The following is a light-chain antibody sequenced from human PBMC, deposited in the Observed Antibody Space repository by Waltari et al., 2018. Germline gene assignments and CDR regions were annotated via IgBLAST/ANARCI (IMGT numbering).Light chain of an antibody. V-gene: IGKV4-1*01. CDR3: QQYYTTPPT. Sequence: DIVMTQSPDSLAVSLGERATINCKSSQSVLYSSNKKNYFAWYQHKPGQPPKLFIYWPSTRESEVPGRFSGSGSGTDFTLTISSLQAEDVAVYYCQQYYTTPPTFGQGTRLEIK. J-gene: IGKJ5*01. CDR1: QSVLYSSNKKNY. CDR2: WPS.